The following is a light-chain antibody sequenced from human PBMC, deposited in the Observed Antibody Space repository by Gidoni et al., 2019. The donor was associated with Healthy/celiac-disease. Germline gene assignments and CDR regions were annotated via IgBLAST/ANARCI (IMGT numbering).Light chain of an antibody. CDR1: SSNIGSNY. CDR3: ATWDDSLSGVV. J-gene: IGLJ2*01. V-gene: IGLV1-47*01. Sequence: QSVVTQPPSASGTPGQRVTISCSGSSSNIGSNYVYWYQQFPGTAPKLLIYRNNQRPSGVPDRFSGSKSATAASLAIRRLRSEDEADYYCATWDDSLSGVVFGGGTKVTV. CDR2: RNN.